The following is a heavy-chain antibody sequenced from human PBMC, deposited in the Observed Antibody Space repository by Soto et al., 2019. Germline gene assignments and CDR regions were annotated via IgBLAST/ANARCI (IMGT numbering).Heavy chain of an antibody. CDR1: GGSINSNY. V-gene: IGHV4-59*01. D-gene: IGHD3-16*01. CDR3: AREIRLGGVTGWFDP. Sequence: QVQLQESGPGLVKVSETLSLTCTVSGGSINSNYWSWIRQPPGQGLEWVADIDYRGRTNYNPSLKSRLTISVDTCKNQLALKVRSVTAADTAVYYCAREIRLGGVTGWFDPWGQGTLVTVSS. CDR2: IDYRGRT. J-gene: IGHJ5*02.